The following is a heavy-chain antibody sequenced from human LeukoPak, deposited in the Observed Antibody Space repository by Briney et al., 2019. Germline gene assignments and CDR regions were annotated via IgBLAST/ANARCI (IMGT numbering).Heavy chain of an antibody. Sequence: PSETLSLTCTVSGGSISSYYWSWIRQPPGKGLEWIGYIYYSGNTNYNPSLKSRVTISVDTSKNKFSLKLSSVTAADTAVYYCARVGSGHSHDYWGQGTLVTIAS. V-gene: IGHV4-59*01. CDR1: GGSISSYY. J-gene: IGHJ4*02. CDR3: ARVGSGHSHDY. D-gene: IGHD3-10*01. CDR2: IYYSGNT.